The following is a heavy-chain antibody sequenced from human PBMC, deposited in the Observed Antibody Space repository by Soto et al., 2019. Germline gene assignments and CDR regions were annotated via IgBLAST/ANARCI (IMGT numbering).Heavy chain of an antibody. D-gene: IGHD3-10*01. J-gene: IGHJ6*02. CDR2: INPSGGST. Sequence: ASVEVSCKASGYTFTSYDMHWVLQAPGQGLEWMAIINPSGGSTGYAQKFQGRVTMTRDTSTSTVYMELSSLRSEDTAVYFCAREYYYGSGSGGMDVWGQGTTVTVSS. CDR3: AREYYYGSGSGGMDV. CDR1: GYTFTSYD. V-gene: IGHV1-46*01.